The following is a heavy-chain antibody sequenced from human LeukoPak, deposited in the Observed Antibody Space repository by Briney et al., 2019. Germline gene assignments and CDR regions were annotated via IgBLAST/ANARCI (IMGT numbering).Heavy chain of an antibody. V-gene: IGHV1-18*01. Sequence: ASVKVSCKASGYSFVLYGISWVRQAPGQGPEWMGWISTYNGNTKYAQKFQGRVTMTTDTSTSTAYMELRSLRSDDTAVYYCARDEDYGISVNVDYWGQGTLVTVSS. CDR3: ARDEDYGISVNVDY. D-gene: IGHD4-17*01. CDR2: ISTYNGNT. CDR1: GYSFVLYG. J-gene: IGHJ4*02.